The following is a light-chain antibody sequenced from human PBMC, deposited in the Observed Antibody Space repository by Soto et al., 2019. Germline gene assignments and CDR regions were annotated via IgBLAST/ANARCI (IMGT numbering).Light chain of an antibody. J-gene: IGKJ1*01. CDR1: QSVDTW. CDR2: RAS. Sequence: DIQMTQSPSTLSASIGDTVTITCRTSQSVDTWLAWYQHKAGKAPKLLIYRASSLATGVPSRFSGSGSGTASTLTITSLQPYDFATYYCQHYNDYSRVFGQGTQVEIK. V-gene: IGKV1-5*03. CDR3: QHYNDYSRV.